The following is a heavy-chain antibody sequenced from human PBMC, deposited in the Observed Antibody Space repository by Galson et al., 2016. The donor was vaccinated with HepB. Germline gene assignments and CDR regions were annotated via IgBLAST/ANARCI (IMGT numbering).Heavy chain of an antibody. CDR3: ARQRDSFKLLGYCTGGNCHSWFDP. V-gene: IGHV4-39*01. J-gene: IGHJ5*02. Sequence: ETLSLTCTVSGGSIISRSYYWGWIRQSPGKGLEWIGSIYYSGSTHYNPSLKSRVTISVDTSKNQFSLRLNSVTAADTAVYYCARQRDSFKLLGYCTGGNCHSWFDPWGQGTQVTVSS. D-gene: IGHD2-15*01. CDR1: GGSIISRSYY. CDR2: IYYSGST.